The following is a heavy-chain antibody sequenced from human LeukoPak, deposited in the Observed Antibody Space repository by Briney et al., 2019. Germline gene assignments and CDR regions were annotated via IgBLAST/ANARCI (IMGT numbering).Heavy chain of an antibody. Sequence: GGSLRLSCAASGFTFSSYAMSWVRQAPGKGLEWVSAISGSGGSTYYADSVKGRFTISRDNAKNSLYLQMNSLRAEDTAVYYCASPGYCSGGSCFPYYYYGMDVWGQGATVTVSS. J-gene: IGHJ6*02. D-gene: IGHD2-15*01. V-gene: IGHV3-23*01. CDR2: ISGSGGST. CDR3: ASPGYCSGGSCFPYYYYGMDV. CDR1: GFTFSSYA.